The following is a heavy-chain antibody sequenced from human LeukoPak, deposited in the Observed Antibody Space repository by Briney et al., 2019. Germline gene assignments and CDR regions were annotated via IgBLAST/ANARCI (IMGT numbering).Heavy chain of an antibody. CDR1: GGSISSSSYY. D-gene: IGHD6-6*01. J-gene: IGHJ3*02. Sequence: PSETLSLTCTVSGGSISSSSYYWGWIRQPPGKGLEWIGRIYTSGSTNYNPSLKSRVTMSVVTSKNQFSLKLSSVTAADTAVYYCARYSVGGSSSHDDAFDIWGQGTMVTVSS. CDR3: ARYSVGGSSSHDDAFDI. CDR2: IYTSGST. V-gene: IGHV4-39*07.